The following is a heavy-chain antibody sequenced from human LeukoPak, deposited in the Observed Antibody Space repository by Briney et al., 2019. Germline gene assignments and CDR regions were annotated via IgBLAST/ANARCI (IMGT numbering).Heavy chain of an antibody. D-gene: IGHD2-2*01. Sequence: PGGSLRLSCAASGFTFSNYDMHWVRQAPGKGLVWVSRINSDGSSTSYADSVKGRFTISRDNAKNTLYLQMNSLRAEDTAVYYCARGRGYCSSTSCYGGNWFDPWGQGTLVTVSS. CDR1: GFTFSNYD. J-gene: IGHJ5*02. CDR3: ARGRGYCSSTSCYGGNWFDP. V-gene: IGHV3-74*01. CDR2: INSDGSST.